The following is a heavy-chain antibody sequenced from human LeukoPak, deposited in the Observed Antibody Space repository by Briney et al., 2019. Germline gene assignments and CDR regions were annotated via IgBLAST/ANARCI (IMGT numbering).Heavy chain of an antibody. CDR3: AKERIVATIGCYFDY. J-gene: IGHJ4*02. CDR2: ISGSGGTT. CDR1: GFTFNNYA. D-gene: IGHD5-12*01. Sequence: GGSLRLSCEVSGFTFNNYAMTWVRQAPGKGLEWVSTISGSGGTTYYGNSVKGRFTISRDNSKNTLYLQMNSLRAADTAVYYCAKERIVATIGCYFDYWGQGTLVTVSS. V-gene: IGHV3-23*01.